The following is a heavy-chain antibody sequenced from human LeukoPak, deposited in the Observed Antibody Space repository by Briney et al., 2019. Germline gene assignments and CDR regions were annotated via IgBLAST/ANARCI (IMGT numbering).Heavy chain of an antibody. V-gene: IGHV4-39*07. Sequence: PSETLSLTCTVSGDSITSNNYYWGWIRQPPGKGLEWIGSIYYSGSTYYNPSLKSRVTISVDTSKNQFSLKLSSVTAADTAVYYCARLLSGSYHWGQGTLVTVSS. CDR2: IYYSGST. D-gene: IGHD1-26*01. CDR1: GDSITSNNYY. CDR3: ARLLSGSYH. J-gene: IGHJ5*02.